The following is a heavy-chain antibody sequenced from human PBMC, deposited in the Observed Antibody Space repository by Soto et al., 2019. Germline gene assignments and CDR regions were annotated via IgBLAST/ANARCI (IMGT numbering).Heavy chain of an antibody. Sequence: GGSLRLSCAASGFTVSSNYMSWVRQAPGKGLEWVSVIYSGGSTYYADSVKGRFTISRDNSKNTLYLQMNSLRAEDTAVYYCATRYSGYDSSQRPDAFDIWGQGTMVTVSS. CDR3: ATRYSGYDSSQRPDAFDI. CDR1: GFTVSSNY. V-gene: IGHV3-66*01. CDR2: IYSGGST. D-gene: IGHD5-12*01. J-gene: IGHJ3*02.